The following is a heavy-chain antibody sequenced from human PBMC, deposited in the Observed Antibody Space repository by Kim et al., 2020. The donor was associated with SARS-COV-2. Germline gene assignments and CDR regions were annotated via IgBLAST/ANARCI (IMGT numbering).Heavy chain of an antibody. J-gene: IGHJ5*02. V-gene: IGHV4-4*02. D-gene: IGHD1-26*01. CDR1: GGSISSGTW. Sequence: SETLSLTCGVSGGSISSGTWWRWVRQPPGKGLEWIGEISHSGNTNYNPSLRSRVTISVDKSKNQFSLSLNSVTAADTAVYYCARLDFDSGGYYWFDAWGQGTLVPVSS. CDR3: ARLDFDSGGYYWFDA. CDR2: ISHSGNT.